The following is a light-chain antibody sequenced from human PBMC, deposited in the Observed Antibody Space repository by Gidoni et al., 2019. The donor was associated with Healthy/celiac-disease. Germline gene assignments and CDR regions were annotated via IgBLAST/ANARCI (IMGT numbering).Light chain of an antibody. CDR1: QSSSSY. V-gene: IGKV1-39*01. CDR3: QQSYSTPCT. CDR2: AAS. Sequence: DNQMTQSPSSLSASVGDRVTITCRASQSSSSYLNWYQQKPGKAPKLLIYAASSLQSGVPARFSGSGSGTDFTLTISSLQPEDFATYYCQQSYSTPCTFGPGTKVDIK. J-gene: IGKJ3*01.